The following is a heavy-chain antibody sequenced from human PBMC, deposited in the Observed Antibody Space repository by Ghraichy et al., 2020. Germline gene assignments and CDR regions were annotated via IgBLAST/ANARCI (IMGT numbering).Heavy chain of an antibody. Sequence: SQTLSLTCAISGDSVSSNSAAWNWIRQSPSRGLEWLGRTYYRSKWYNDYAVSVKNRITINPDTSKNQFSLQLNSVTPEDTAVYYCARARPIDYYDSSGLPFDYWGQGTLVTVSS. CDR2: TYYRSKWYN. V-gene: IGHV6-1*01. J-gene: IGHJ4*02. CDR3: ARARPIDYYDSSGLPFDY. CDR1: GDSVSSNSAA. D-gene: IGHD3-22*01.